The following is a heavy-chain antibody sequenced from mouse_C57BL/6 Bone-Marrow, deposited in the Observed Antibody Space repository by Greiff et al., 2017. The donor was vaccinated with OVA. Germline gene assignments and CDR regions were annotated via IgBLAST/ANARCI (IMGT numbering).Heavy chain of an antibody. Sequence: VQLQQPGAELVRPGSSVKLSCKASGYTFTSYWMHWVKQRPIQGLEWIGNIDPSDSETHYNQKFKDKATLTVDKSSSTAYMQLSSLTSEDSAVYYCARNSNYDWYFDVWGTGTTVTVSS. CDR2: IDPSDSET. CDR3: ARNSNYDWYFDV. V-gene: IGHV1-52*01. J-gene: IGHJ1*03. D-gene: IGHD2-5*01. CDR1: GYTFTSYW.